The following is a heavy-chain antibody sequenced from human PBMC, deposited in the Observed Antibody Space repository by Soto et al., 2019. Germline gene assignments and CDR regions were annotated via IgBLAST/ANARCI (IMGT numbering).Heavy chain of an antibody. CDR3: ARVPDR. Sequence: PSETLSLTCTVSGGSISTSDYYWGWIRQPPGKGLEWIGSINYSGSTYYNPSLKSRLTISVDTSKNQFSLKLSSVTAADTAVYYCARVPDRWGQGTLVTVSS. CDR1: GGSISTSDYY. CDR2: INYSGST. J-gene: IGHJ5*02. V-gene: IGHV4-39*07. D-gene: IGHD2-2*01.